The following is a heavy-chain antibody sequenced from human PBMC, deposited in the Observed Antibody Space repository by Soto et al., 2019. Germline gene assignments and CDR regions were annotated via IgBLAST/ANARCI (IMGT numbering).Heavy chain of an antibody. CDR3: AKDVESGWYEAFDY. CDR1: GFSFSQYG. CDR2: IRSFDYRT. J-gene: IGHJ4*02. V-gene: IGHV3-23*01. Sequence: LRLSCTASGFSFSQYGMSWVRQAPGKGLEWVSSIRSFDYRTNYADSVKGRFTISRDNSKSTLSLQMNSLRAEDTAVYYCAKDVESGWYEAFDYWGPGTLVTVSS. D-gene: IGHD6-19*01.